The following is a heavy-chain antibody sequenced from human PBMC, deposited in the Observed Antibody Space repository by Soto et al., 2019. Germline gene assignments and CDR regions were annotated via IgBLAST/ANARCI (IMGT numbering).Heavy chain of an antibody. CDR1: GFTFINYA. CDR3: ARKILGSTSRPAYWYFEL. Sequence: EVQLSQSGGGLVQPGGSLRLSCAGSGFTFINYAMNWVRQAPGKGLEWVSSISGGGDATFFANSVRGRFTISRDNSDITVTLQMNSLGVDDSPVYYCARKILGSTSRPAYWYFELWGRGTRVTVSS. D-gene: IGHD7-27*01. V-gene: IGHV3-23*01. CDR2: ISGGGDAT. J-gene: IGHJ2*01.